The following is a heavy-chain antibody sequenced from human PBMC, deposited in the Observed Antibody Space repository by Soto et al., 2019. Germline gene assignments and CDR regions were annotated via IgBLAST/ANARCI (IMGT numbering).Heavy chain of an antibody. CDR1: GGTFSSYA. Sequence: QVQLVQSGAEVKKPGSSVKVSCKASGGTFSSYAISWVRQAPGQGLEWMGGIIPISGTANYAQKFQGRVTITADESTSTAYMELSSRRSEDTAVYYCARSQGSSTSLEIYDYYYYGMDVWGQGTTVTVSS. D-gene: IGHD2-2*01. CDR3: ARSQGSSTSLEIYDYYYYGMDV. J-gene: IGHJ6*02. V-gene: IGHV1-69*01. CDR2: IIPISGTA.